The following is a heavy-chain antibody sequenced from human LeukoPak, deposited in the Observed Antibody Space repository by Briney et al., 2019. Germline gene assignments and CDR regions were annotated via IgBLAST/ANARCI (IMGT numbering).Heavy chain of an antibody. CDR2: INHSGST. CDR3: ARGPHYYDSSGYYLDY. J-gene: IGHJ4*02. V-gene: IGHV4-34*01. Sequence: SETLSLTCAVYGGSFSGYYWSWIRQPPGKGLEWIGEINHSGSTSYNPSLKSRVTISVDTSKNQFSLKLSSVTAADTAVYYCARGPHYYDSSGYYLDYWGQGTLVTVSS. CDR1: GGSFSGYY. D-gene: IGHD3-22*01.